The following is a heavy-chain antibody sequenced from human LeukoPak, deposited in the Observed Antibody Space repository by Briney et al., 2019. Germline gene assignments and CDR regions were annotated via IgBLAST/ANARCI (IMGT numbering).Heavy chain of an antibody. D-gene: IGHD1-26*01. CDR3: ARDQGWELPNWFDP. Sequence: SETLSLTCTVSGGSISSYYWSWIRQPAGKGLEWIGRIYTSGSTNYNPSLKSRVTMSVDTSKNQFSLKLSSVTAADTAVYYCARDQGWELPNWFDPWGQGTLVTVTS. J-gene: IGHJ5*02. CDR1: GGSISSYY. V-gene: IGHV4-4*07. CDR2: IYTSGST.